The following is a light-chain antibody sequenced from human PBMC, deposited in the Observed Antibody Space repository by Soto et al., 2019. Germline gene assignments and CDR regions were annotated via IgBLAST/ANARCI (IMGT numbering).Light chain of an antibody. CDR1: SSDVGGYNY. J-gene: IGLJ1*01. CDR2: EVS. V-gene: IGLV2-14*01. Sequence: QSALAQPASVSGSPGQSITISCTGTSSDVGGYNYVSWYQQHPGKAPKLMIYEVSNRPSGVSNRFSGSKSGNTASLTISGLQAEDEADYYCSSYTSSSTRVFGTGTKGT. CDR3: SSYTSSSTRV.